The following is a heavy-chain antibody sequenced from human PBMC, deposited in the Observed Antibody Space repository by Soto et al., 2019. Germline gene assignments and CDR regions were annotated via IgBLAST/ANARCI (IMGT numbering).Heavy chain of an antibody. D-gene: IGHD1-1*01. V-gene: IGHV4-59*08. CDR2: IYYSGNT. Sequence: PSETLSLTCTVSGDPISNYYWSWIRQPPGKGLEWIGYIYYSGNTKYNPSLKSRVTISVDTSKNQFSLRLTSVTAADTAVYYCAKQGGKYGIRSFDPWGQGTLVTVSS. J-gene: IGHJ5*02. CDR3: AKQGGKYGIRSFDP. CDR1: GDPISNYY.